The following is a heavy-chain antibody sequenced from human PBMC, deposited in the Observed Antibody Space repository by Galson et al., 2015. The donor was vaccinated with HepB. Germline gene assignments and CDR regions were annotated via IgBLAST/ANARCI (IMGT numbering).Heavy chain of an antibody. V-gene: IGHV1-24*01. CDR2: FDPEDGET. CDR3: ATKSVFWSGYKKITFDY. Sequence: SVKVSCKVSGYTLTELSMHWVRQAPGKGLEWTGGFDPEDGETIYAQKFQGRVTMTEDTSTDTAYMELSSLRSEDTAVYYCATKSVFWSGYKKITFDYWSQGTLVTVSS. D-gene: IGHD3-3*01. CDR1: GYTLTELS. J-gene: IGHJ4*02.